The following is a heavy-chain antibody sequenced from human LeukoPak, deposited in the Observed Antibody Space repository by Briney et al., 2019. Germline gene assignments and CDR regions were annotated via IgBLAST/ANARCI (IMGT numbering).Heavy chain of an antibody. Sequence: SETLSLTCTVSGYSISSGYYWGWIRPPPGKGLEWIGSIYHSGSTYYTPSLKSRVTISVDTSKNQFSLKLSSVTAADTAVYYCARRLDAFDIWGQGTMVTVSS. V-gene: IGHV4-38-2*02. CDR1: GYSISSGYY. CDR3: ARRLDAFDI. J-gene: IGHJ3*02. CDR2: IYHSGST.